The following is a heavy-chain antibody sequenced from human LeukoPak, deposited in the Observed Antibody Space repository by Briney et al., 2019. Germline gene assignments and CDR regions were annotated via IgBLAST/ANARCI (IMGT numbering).Heavy chain of an antibody. CDR2: IYYSGST. Sequence: SETLSLTCTVSGGSISSYYWSWIRQPPGKGLEWIGYIYYSGSTNYNPSLKSRVTISVDTSKNQFSLKLSSVTAADTAVYYCARAAPGDTWYFDLWGRGTLVTVSS. J-gene: IGHJ2*01. CDR3: ARAAPGDTWYFDL. V-gene: IGHV4-59*01. CDR1: GGSISSYY. D-gene: IGHD7-27*01.